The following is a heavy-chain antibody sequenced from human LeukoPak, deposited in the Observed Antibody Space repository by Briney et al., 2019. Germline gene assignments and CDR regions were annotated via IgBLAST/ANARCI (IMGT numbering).Heavy chain of an antibody. J-gene: IGHJ6*03. CDR3: ASSRLGYCSSTSCYLAPYYMDV. V-gene: IGHV4-34*01. CDR2: INHSGST. D-gene: IGHD2-2*01. Sequence: PSETLSLTCAVYGGSFSGYYWSWIRQPPGKGLEWIGEINHSGSTNYNPSLKSRVTISADTSKNQFSLKVRSVTAADTAVYYCASSRLGYCSSTSCYLAPYYMDVWGKGTTVTVSS. CDR1: GGSFSGYY.